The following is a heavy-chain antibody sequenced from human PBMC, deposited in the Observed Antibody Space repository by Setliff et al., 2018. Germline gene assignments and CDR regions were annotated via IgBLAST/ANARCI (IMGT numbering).Heavy chain of an antibody. CDR2: ISGYNGNT. D-gene: IGHD3-10*01. CDR3: ARDSGSGFLDY. V-gene: IGHV1-18*01. J-gene: IGHJ4*02. CDR1: GYTFISYG. Sequence: AASVKVSCKTSGYTFISYGLSWMRQAPGQGLEWMGWISGYNGNTEYAQNLQGRVTMTMDTSPSTAYMELSSLRSEDTAVYYCARDSGSGFLDYWGQGTLVTVSS.